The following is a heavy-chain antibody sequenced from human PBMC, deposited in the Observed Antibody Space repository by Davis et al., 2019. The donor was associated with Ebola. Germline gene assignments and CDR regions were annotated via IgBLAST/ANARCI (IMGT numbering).Heavy chain of an antibody. J-gene: IGHJ4*02. V-gene: IGHV1-18*01. CDR1: GYTFTSYG. CDR2: ISGYSGDT. Sequence: ASVKVSCKASGYTFTSYGISWVRQAPGQGLEWLGWISGYSGDTKYEQKVQDRVTLTTDTSTNTAYMELRSLRSDDTAVYYCAKDSSSWYYFDDSGYPFDDWGQGTLVIVSS. D-gene: IGHD3-22*01. CDR3: AKDSSSWYYFDDSGYPFDD.